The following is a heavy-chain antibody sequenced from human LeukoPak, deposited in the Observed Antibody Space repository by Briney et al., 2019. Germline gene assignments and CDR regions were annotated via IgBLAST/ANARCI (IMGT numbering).Heavy chain of an antibody. CDR1: GFTFSSYA. CDR3: ARYSTVVTRGFDY. D-gene: IGHD4-23*01. J-gene: IGHJ4*02. CDR2: ISGSGGST. V-gene: IGHV3-23*01. Sequence: PGGSLRLSCAASGFTFSSYAMSWVRQAPGKGLEWASAISGSGGSTYYADSVKGRFTISRDNSKNTLYLQMNSLRAEDTAVYYCARYSTVVTRGFDYWGQGTLVTVSS.